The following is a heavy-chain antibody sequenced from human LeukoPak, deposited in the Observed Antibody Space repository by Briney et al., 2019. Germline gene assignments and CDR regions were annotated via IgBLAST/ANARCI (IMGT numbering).Heavy chain of an antibody. CDR1: GDSVPSSSAA. V-gene: IGHV6-1*01. J-gene: IGHJ4*02. CDR2: TYYRSKWYT. CDR3: ARDSGGYCSSTSCRIFDY. D-gene: IGHD2-2*01. Sequence: SQTLSLTCAISGDSVPSSSAAWSWIRQSPSRGLEWLGRTYYRSKWYTDYAVSVKSRLTINPDTSKNQFSLQLNSVTPEDTAVYYCARDSGGYCSSTSCRIFDYWGQGTLVTVSS.